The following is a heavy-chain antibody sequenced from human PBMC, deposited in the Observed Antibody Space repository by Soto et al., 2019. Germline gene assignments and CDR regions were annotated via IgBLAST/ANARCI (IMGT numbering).Heavy chain of an antibody. Sequence: SETLSLTCAVFSGSLSDHYWTWVRQSPGKGLEWIGYIYYSGSTYYNPSLKSRVTISVDTSKNQFSLKLSSVTAADTAVYYCARDEGDSSGYMPWGQGTMVTRLL. CDR2: IYYSGST. CDR3: ARDEGDSSGYMP. V-gene: IGHV4-30-4*08. J-gene: IGHJ3*01. CDR1: SGSLSDHY. D-gene: IGHD3-22*01.